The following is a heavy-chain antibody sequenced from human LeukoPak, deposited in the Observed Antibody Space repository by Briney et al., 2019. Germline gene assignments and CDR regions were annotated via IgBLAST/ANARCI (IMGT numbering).Heavy chain of an antibody. CDR1: AFTFSTYA. J-gene: IGHJ4*02. CDR2: IRYDASSN. D-gene: IGHD3-10*01. Sequence: GGSLRLSCAASAFTFSTYAMHWVRQASGKGLEWVAYIRYDASSNYYADSVKGRFTISRDNSKSTLYLQMNSLRPEDTAVYYCARGGYYGSGSYEYFDYWGQGTLVTVSS. CDR3: ARGGYYGSGSYEYFDY. V-gene: IGHV3-30*02.